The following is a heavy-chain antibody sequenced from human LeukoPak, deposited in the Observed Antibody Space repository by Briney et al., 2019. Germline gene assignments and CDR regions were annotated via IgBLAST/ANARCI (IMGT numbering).Heavy chain of an antibody. D-gene: IGHD2-15*01. J-gene: IGHJ3*02. V-gene: IGHV4-4*07. Sequence: SETLSLTCTVSGGSINNYYWSWIRQPAGKGLEWIGRIYTRGSTNYNPSLKSRVIMSVDTSKNQFSLKLSSVTAADTAVYYCARGRYCSADICSGGDAFAIWAQGTMVSVYS. CDR2: IYTRGST. CDR1: GGSINNYY. CDR3: ARGRYCSADICSGGDAFAI.